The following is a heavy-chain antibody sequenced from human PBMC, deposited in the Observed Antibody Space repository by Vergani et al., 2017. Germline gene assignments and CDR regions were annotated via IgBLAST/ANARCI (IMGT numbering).Heavy chain of an antibody. V-gene: IGHV4-59*13. CDR3: ARVMYRDEASTGYRLEGMDI. CDR1: GGSFNTYY. D-gene: IGHD3-9*01. CDR2: IYSTGST. J-gene: IGHJ6*02. Sequence: QVQLEESGPGLVKPSETLSLTCTVSGGSFNTYYWSWIRQSPGKGLEWVGYIYSTGSTNYNPSLNSRFTMSVDTSKNQFSLKFRSVTAADTAVYFCARVMYRDEASTGYRLEGMDIWGQGTTVTISS.